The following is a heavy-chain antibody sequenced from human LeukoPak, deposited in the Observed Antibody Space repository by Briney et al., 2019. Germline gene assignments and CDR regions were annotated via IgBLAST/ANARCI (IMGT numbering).Heavy chain of an antibody. CDR2: INTDGSRT. CDR3: VRGASLAYYMDV. D-gene: IGHD3-16*02. V-gene: IGHV3-74*01. CDR1: GFTFNSYW. Sequence: GGSLRLSCAASGFTFNSYWIHWVRQAPGKGLVWVSRINTDGSRTNYADSVKGRFAISRDGAKNTVHLQMYSLGAEDSAVYYCVRGASLAYYMDVWGKGTTVTVSS. J-gene: IGHJ6*03.